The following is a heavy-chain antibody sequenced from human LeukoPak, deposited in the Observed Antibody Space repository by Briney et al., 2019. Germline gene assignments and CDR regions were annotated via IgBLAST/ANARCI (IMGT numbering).Heavy chain of an antibody. J-gene: IGHJ4*02. CDR3: ARDSYRDNSFDY. Sequence: PGGSLRLSCAASGFTFDDYGMSWVRQAPGKGLEWVSGINWNGGSTGYADSVKGRFTISRDNAKNSLYLQMSSLRAEDTALYYCARDSYRDNSFDYWGQGTLVTVSS. CDR2: INWNGGST. CDR1: GFTFDDYG. D-gene: IGHD2-2*02. V-gene: IGHV3-20*04.